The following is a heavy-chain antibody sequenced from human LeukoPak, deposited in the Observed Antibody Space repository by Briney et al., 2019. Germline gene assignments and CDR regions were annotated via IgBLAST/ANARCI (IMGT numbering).Heavy chain of an antibody. CDR1: GFTFSNYW. J-gene: IGHJ6*03. V-gene: IGHV3-7*01. D-gene: IGHD3-10*01. Sequence: PGGSLRLSCAASGFTFSNYWMNWVRQAPGKGLEWVANIKQDGSEKYYVDSVKGRFTISRDNAKNSLYLQMNSLRVEDTAVYYCAKAGRGGAITLVRGVKGDYYYMDVWGKGTTVTISS. CDR3: AKAGRGGAITLVRGVKGDYYYMDV. CDR2: IKQDGSEK.